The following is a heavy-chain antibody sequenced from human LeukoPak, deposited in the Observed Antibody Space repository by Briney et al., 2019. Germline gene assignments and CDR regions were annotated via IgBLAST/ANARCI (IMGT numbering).Heavy chain of an antibody. J-gene: IGHJ4*02. CDR2: IYPADFNT. D-gene: IGHD2-2*01. Sequence: GESLKISCKASGYSFTSSYWIGWVRQTPGKGLEWMGVIYPADFNTIYSPSFQGQVTISADKSTSTAYLQWTSLKASDTGMYYCVRLPAGPRTFDYWGQGTLVTVSS. V-gene: IGHV5-51*01. CDR3: VRLPAGPRTFDY. CDR1: GYSFTSSYW.